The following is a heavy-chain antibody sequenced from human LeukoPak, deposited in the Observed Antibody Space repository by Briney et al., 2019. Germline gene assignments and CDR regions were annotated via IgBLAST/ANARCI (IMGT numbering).Heavy chain of an antibody. CDR1: GITLSNYG. Sequence: PGGSLRLSCAVSGITLSNYGMSWVRQAPGKGLEWVAGISGSGGSTNYADSVKGRFTISRDNPKNTLYLQMNSLRAEDTAVYFCAKSKPMVTATRFDYWGQGTLVTVSS. CDR2: ISGSGGST. D-gene: IGHD2-21*02. V-gene: IGHV3-23*01. CDR3: AKSKPMVTATRFDY. J-gene: IGHJ4*02.